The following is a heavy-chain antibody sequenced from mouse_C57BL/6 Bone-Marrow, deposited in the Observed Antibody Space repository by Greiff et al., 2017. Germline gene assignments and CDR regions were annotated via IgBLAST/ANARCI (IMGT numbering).Heavy chain of an antibody. CDR3: ARSVYGYFYY. CDR2: IYPSDSET. D-gene: IGHD1-1*02. Sequence: QVQLKQPGAELVRPGSSVKLSCKASGYTFTSYWMDWVQQRPGQGLEWIGNIYPSDSETHYTQKFKDKATLTVNKSSSTAYMKLRSLTSEDSAVYYCARSVYGYFYYWGQGTTLPVSS. J-gene: IGHJ2*01. V-gene: IGHV1-61*01. CDR1: GYTFTSYW.